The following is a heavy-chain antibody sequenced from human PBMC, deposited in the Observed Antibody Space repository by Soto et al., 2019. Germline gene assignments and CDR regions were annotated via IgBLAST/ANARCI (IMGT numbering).Heavy chain of an antibody. Sequence: SVKVSCKASGCTFSSYAISWVRQAPGQGLEWMGGIIPIFGTANYAQKFQGRVTITADKSTSTAYMELSSLRSEDTAVYYCARDGGLSGSYAFDYWGQGTLVTVS. J-gene: IGHJ4*02. CDR3: ARDGGLSGSYAFDY. CDR1: GCTFSSYA. V-gene: IGHV1-69*06. D-gene: IGHD1-26*01. CDR2: IIPIFGTA.